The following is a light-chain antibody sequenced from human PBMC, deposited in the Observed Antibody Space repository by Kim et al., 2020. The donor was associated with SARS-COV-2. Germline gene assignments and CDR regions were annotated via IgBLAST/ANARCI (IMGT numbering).Light chain of an antibody. Sequence: VSPGQTASITCSGDQLGDKYACWYQQKPGQSPVLVIYQDSKRPSGIPERFSGSNSGNTATLTISGTQAMDEADYYCQAWDSSKGVFGTGTKVTVL. J-gene: IGLJ1*01. CDR3: QAWDSSKGV. V-gene: IGLV3-1*01. CDR2: QDS. CDR1: QLGDKY.